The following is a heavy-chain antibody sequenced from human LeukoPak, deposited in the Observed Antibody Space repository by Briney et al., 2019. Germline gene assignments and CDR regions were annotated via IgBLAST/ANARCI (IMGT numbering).Heavy chain of an antibody. V-gene: IGHV3-23*01. CDR1: GFTFSSYA. CDR2: ISGSGGST. J-gene: IGHJ4*02. Sequence: PGGSLRLSCAASGFTFSSYAMSWVRQAPGKGLEWVSAISGSGGSTYYADSEKGRFTISRDNSKNTLYLQMNSLRAEDTAVYYCAKDHYYDSSGYYYGDYWGQGTLVTVSS. CDR3: AKDHYYDSSGYYYGDY. D-gene: IGHD3-22*01.